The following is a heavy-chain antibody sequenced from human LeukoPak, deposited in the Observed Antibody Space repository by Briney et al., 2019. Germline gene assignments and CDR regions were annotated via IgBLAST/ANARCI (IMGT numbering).Heavy chain of an antibody. CDR3: ARTYDSSGYNPGAFDI. CDR1: GGSISSSSYY. J-gene: IGHJ3*02. Sequence: SETLSLTYTVSGGSISSSSYYWGWIRQPPGKGLEWIGSIYYSGSTYYNPSLKSRVTISVDTSKNQFSLKLSSVTAADTAVYYCARTYDSSGYNPGAFDIWGQGTMVTVSS. CDR2: IYYSGST. V-gene: IGHV4-39*01. D-gene: IGHD3-22*01.